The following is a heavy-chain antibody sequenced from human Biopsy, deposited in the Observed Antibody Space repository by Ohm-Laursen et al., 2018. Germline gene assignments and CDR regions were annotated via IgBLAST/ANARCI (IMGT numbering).Heavy chain of an antibody. CDR2: ISHTGST. CDR1: NVSFSSFY. V-gene: IGHV4-34*01. D-gene: IGHD6-19*01. Sequence: SETLSLTCPVYNVSFSSFYWSWIRLPPGKGLEWVGEISHTGSTNYNPALKSRVTISVDTSKNHFSLKLASVTAADTAVYYCARESALAGDFDSWGQGTLVTVSS. J-gene: IGHJ4*02. CDR3: ARESALAGDFDS.